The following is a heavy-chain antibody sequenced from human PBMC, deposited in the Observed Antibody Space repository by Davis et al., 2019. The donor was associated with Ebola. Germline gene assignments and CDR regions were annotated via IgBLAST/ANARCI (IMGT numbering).Heavy chain of an antibody. Sequence: MPGGSLRLSCAVYGGSFSGYYWSWIRQPPGKGLEWIGEINHSGSTNYNPSLKSRVTISVDTSKNQFSLKLSSVTAADTAVYYCARAYDSSGSLDYWGQGTLVTVSS. CDR3: ARAYDSSGSLDY. CDR2: INHSGST. CDR1: GGSFSGYY. V-gene: IGHV4-34*01. J-gene: IGHJ4*02. D-gene: IGHD3-22*01.